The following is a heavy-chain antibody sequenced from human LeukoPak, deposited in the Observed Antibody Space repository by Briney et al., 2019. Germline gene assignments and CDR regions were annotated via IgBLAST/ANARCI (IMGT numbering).Heavy chain of an antibody. CDR1: GFTFSNYA. J-gene: IGHJ4*02. Sequence: GRSLRLSCAASGFTFSNYAMSWVRQAPGKGLEWVSASSGSGGSTHYADSVKGRFTISRDNSKNTLYLQMNSLRAGDTAVYYCAKYAGLYYSDYWGQGTLVTVSS. CDR2: SSGSGGST. V-gene: IGHV3-23*01. D-gene: IGHD2-2*01. CDR3: AKYAGLYYSDY.